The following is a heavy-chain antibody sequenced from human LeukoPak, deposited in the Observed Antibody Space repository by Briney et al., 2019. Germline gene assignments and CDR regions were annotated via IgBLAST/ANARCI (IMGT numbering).Heavy chain of an antibody. D-gene: IGHD4-17*01. Sequence: PGGSPRLSCSVSGFTFSSYSMNWVRQAPGKGLQWFSSISGGGSYIFYADSVEGRFSVSRDNAKNSVFLQMNSLRAEDTAVYYCARGLGDYDAFDVWGHGTRVTVAS. CDR3: ARGLGDYDAFDV. J-gene: IGHJ3*01. CDR1: GFTFSSYS. V-gene: IGHV3-21*01. CDR2: ISGGGSYI.